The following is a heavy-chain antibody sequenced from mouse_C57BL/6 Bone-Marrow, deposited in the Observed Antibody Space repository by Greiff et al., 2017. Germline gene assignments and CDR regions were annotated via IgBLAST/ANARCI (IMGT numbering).Heavy chain of an antibody. J-gene: IGHJ4*01. CDR1: GFTFSDYG. V-gene: IGHV5-15*01. Sequence: EVHLVESGGGLVQPGGSLKLSCAASGFTFSDYGMAWVRQAPRKGPVWVAFISNLAYSIYYADTVTGRFTISRENAKNTLYLEMSSLRSEDTAMYYCARRAGTNYAMDYWGQGTSVTVSS. D-gene: IGHD4-1*01. CDR2: ISNLAYSI. CDR3: ARRAGTNYAMDY.